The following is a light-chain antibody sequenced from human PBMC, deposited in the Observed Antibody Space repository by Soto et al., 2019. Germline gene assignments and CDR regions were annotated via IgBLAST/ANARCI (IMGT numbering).Light chain of an antibody. V-gene: IGKV3-11*01. CDR1: QSISSS. CDR2: DAS. Sequence: EIVLTQSPATLSLSPGERATLSCRASQSISSSLTWYQQKRGQAPRLLIYDASNRATGIPARFSGSGSGTDFTLTISSLEPEDFAVYYCQQRSNWPVTFGPGTKVDIK. CDR3: QQRSNWPVT. J-gene: IGKJ3*01.